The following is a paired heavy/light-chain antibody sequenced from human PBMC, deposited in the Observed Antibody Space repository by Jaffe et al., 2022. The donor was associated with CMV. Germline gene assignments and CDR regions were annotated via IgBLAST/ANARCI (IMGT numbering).Heavy chain of an antibody. Sequence: QVQLVQSGAEVKKPGSSVKVSCKASGGTFSSYAISWVRQAPGQGLEWMGGIIPIFGTANYAQKFQGRVTITADESTSTAYMELSSLRSEDTAVYYCARVPYCTNGVCYPYYYYGMDVWGQGTTVTVSS. D-gene: IGHD2-8*01. V-gene: IGHV1-69*01. CDR3: ARVPYCTNGVCYPYYYYGMDV. J-gene: IGHJ6*02. CDR2: IIPIFGTA. CDR1: GGTFSSYA.
Light chain of an antibody. CDR2: GAS. Sequence: EIVLTQSPGTLSLSPGERATLSCRASQSVSSSYLAWYQQKPGQAPRLLIYGASSRATGIPDRFSGSGSGTDFTLTISRLEPEDFAVYYCQQYGSSPGFGGGTKVEIK. CDR3: QQYGSSPG. CDR1: QSVSSSY. V-gene: IGKV3-20*01. J-gene: IGKJ4*02.